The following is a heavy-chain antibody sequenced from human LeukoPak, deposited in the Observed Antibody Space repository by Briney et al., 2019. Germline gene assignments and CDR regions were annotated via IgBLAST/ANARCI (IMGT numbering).Heavy chain of an antibody. CDR3: AKDKGAAFGGLIRGFDY. J-gene: IGHJ4*02. D-gene: IGHD3-16*02. CDR2: VSWNSDTT. V-gene: IGHV3-9*01. CDR1: GFTFDDYA. Sequence: GGSLRLSCAAPGFTFDDYAMHWVRQAPGKGLEWVSGVSWNSDTTGYADSVKGRFTISRDNAKNSLFLQMNSLRAEDTALYYCAKDKGAAFGGLIRGFDYWGQGTLVTVSS.